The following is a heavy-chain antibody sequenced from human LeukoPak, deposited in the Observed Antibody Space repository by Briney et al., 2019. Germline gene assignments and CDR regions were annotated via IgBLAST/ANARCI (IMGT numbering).Heavy chain of an antibody. Sequence: SETLCLTCTVSGGSISSSSYYWGWIRQPPGKGLEWIGNIYSSGTTYYNPSLKRRVTISVDTSKTQFSLKRSSVTAADTAVYYCARLGMFDYWGQATLVTVSS. CDR1: GGSISSSSYY. J-gene: IGHJ4*02. D-gene: IGHD7-27*01. CDR3: ARLGMFDY. V-gene: IGHV4-39*01. CDR2: IYSSGTT.